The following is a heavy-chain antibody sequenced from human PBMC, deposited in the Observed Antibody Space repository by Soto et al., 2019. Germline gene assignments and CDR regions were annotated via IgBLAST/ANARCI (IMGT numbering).Heavy chain of an antibody. CDR3: ARGARDFDY. D-gene: IGHD3-16*01. CDR1: GFTFDAYV. V-gene: IGHV3-33*08. J-gene: IGHJ4*02. CDR2: IWYDGSNK. Sequence: GSLRLSCAASGFTFDAYVMHWVRQAPGRGLEWVALIWYDGSNKYYGDSVKGRFTISRDNSKNTLYLQMNSLRDEDTAVYYCARGARDFDYWGQGTLVTVSS.